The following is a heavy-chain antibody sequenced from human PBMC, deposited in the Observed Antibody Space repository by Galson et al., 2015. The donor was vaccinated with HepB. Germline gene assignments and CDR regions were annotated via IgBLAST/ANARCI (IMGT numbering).Heavy chain of an antibody. D-gene: IGHD3-10*01. CDR3: APGGGELL. J-gene: IGHJ4*02. V-gene: IGHV3-7*01. Sequence: SLRLSCAASGFTFRRYWMNWVRQAPGKGLEWVANIKQDGSEKYYVDSVKGRFTISRDNAKNSLYLQMNSLRAEDTAVYCCAPGGGELLWGQGTLVTVSS. CDR1: GFTFRRYW. CDR2: IKQDGSEK.